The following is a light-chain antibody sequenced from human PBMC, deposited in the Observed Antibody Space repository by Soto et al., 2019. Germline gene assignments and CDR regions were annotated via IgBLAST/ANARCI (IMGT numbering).Light chain of an antibody. J-gene: IGLJ2*01. V-gene: IGLV2-14*01. CDR3: SSFTTIKTVV. Sequence: QSALTQPASVSGSPGQSITISCTGTSSDIGTYKYVSWFQHQPGKAPQLIIFEVSNRPSGISDRFSGFKSANTAYLTISGVQPEDEADYHCSSFTTIKTVVFGGGTKVTVL. CDR2: EVS. CDR1: SSDIGTYKY.